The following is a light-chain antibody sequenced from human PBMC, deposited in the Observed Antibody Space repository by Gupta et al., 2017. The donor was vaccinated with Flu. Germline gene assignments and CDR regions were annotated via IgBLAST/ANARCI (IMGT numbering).Light chain of an antibody. CDR3: FSTNSSGNRRV. V-gene: IGLV3-10*01. CDR1: ALPNKD. Sequence: SYELTHPPSVVVVPGQTGRTICSGDALPNKDAYWYHQKSGQPPLLVIDEDTKRPSGIPTVLPRSSSGTMASLTISAAPVEYDADYSGFSTNSSGNRRVFGGGTKLTVL. J-gene: IGLJ3*02. CDR2: EDT.